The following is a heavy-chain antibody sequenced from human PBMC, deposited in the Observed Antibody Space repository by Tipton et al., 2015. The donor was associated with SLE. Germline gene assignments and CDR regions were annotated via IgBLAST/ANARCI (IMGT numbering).Heavy chain of an antibody. CDR1: GGSISSYY. J-gene: IGHJ3*02. D-gene: IGHD1-26*01. V-gene: IGHV4-59*01. Sequence: TLSLTCTVSGGSISSYYWSWIRQPPGKGLEWIGYIYYSGSTNYNPSLKSRVTISVDTSKNQFSLKLGSVTAADTAVYYCARDRGGSYSDAFDIWGQGTMVTVSS. CDR3: ARDRGGSYSDAFDI. CDR2: IYYSGST.